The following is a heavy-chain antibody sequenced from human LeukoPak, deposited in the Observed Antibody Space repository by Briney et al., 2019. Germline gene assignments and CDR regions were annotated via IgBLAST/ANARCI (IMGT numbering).Heavy chain of an antibody. J-gene: IGHJ4*02. V-gene: IGHV4-34*01. D-gene: IGHD5-12*01. CDR3: ARGRIGVATIIPIEGVDY. Sequence: SETLSLTCAVYGGSFSGYYWSWIRQPPGKGLEWIGEINHSGSTNYNPSLKSRVTISVDTSKNQFSLKLSSVTAADTAVYYCARGRIGVATIIPIEGVDYWGQGTLVTVSS. CDR2: INHSGST. CDR1: GGSFSGYY.